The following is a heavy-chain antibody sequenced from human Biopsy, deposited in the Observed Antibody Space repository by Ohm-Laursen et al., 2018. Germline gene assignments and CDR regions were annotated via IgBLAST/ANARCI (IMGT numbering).Heavy chain of an antibody. V-gene: IGHV3-11*04. CDR1: GLIFSDYY. Sequence: SLRLSCAASGLIFSDYYMSWIRQAPGKGLEWVSNINSVGTIYYADSVKGRFTISRDNARNSVYLQMNSLRAEDTAIYYCARGNGPSAWGQGTLVTVSS. J-gene: IGHJ5*02. D-gene: IGHD4-23*01. CDR3: ARGNGPSA. CDR2: INSVGTI.